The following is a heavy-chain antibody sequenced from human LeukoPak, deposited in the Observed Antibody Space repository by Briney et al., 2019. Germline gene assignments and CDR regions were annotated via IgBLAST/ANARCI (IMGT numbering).Heavy chain of an antibody. CDR1: GYTFSNYY. D-gene: IGHD5-12*01. V-gene: IGHV1-2*02. CDR2: INPNSGGT. Sequence: ASVKVSCKASGYTFSNYYLHWVRQAPGQQLEWMGWINPNSGGTYYLQKFQGRVAVTRDTSLGTLYLELSSLRSDDTAVYFCARSCTFSGYAAFDPWGQGTLVTVSS. J-gene: IGHJ5*02. CDR3: ARSCTFSGYAAFDP.